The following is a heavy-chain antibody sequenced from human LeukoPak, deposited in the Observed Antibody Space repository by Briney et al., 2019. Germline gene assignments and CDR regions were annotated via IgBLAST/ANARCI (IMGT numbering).Heavy chain of an antibody. Sequence: ASVKVSCKASGYTFTGYYMHWIRQAPGQGLEWMGWINPNSGGTNYAQGFQGRVTMTRDTSITTAYMELSRLKSDDTAVYYCARVVGAPDSSWSRDWFDPWGQGTLVTVSS. V-gene: IGHV1-2*02. CDR2: INPNSGGT. D-gene: IGHD6-13*01. CDR3: ARVVGAPDSSWSRDWFDP. J-gene: IGHJ5*02. CDR1: GYTFTGYY.